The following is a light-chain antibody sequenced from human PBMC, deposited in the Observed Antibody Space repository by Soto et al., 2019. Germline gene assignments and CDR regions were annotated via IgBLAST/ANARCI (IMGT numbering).Light chain of an antibody. CDR2: AAS. V-gene: IGKV1-39*01. Sequence: DIHMTHSPSSLSVSVGDRVTITCRASQSIGGFLNWYQQKLGKAPKLLIYAASSLQSGVPSRFSGSGSGTDFTLTISSLQSEDFAVYYCQQYDNWPPLTFGGGTKVDIK. J-gene: IGKJ4*01. CDR1: QSIGGF. CDR3: QQYDNWPPLT.